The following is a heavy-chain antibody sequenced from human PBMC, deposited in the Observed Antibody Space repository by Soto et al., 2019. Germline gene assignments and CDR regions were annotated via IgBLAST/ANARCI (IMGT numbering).Heavy chain of an antibody. Sequence: QVQLVQSGAAVMNPGASVKVYCKASGYSFTSYDINWVRQATGQGPEWLGWMNANSGNAGYAQKVHGRFTLTRNNSISTAYMELSSLRLDDKAVYDCTSDFVFYASRAFDTWSQGTIVTVSS. V-gene: IGHV1-8*01. CDR3: TSDFVFYASRAFDT. J-gene: IGHJ3*02. D-gene: IGHD3-16*01. CDR2: MNANSGNA. CDR1: GYSFTSYD.